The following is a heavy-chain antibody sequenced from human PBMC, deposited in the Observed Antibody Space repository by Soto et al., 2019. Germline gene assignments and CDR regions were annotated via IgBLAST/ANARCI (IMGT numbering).Heavy chain of an antibody. CDR2: VNPIVGMS. J-gene: IGHJ4*02. CDR1: GGTFNFYT. CDR3: ATSYGSGSTHFDS. Sequence: QVQLMQSGAEVMKPGSSVRVSCTTSGGTFNFYTINWVRQAPGQGLEWVGRVNPIVGMSNSAQKFQGRVTITADKSTNIAYMDLTRLKSEDAAVYYCATSYGSGSTHFDSWGQGTLVTVSS. D-gene: IGHD3-10*01. V-gene: IGHV1-69*02.